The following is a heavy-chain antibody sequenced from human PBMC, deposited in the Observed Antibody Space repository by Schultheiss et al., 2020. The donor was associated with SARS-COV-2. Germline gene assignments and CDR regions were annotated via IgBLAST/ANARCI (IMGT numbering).Heavy chain of an antibody. D-gene: IGHD3-22*01. CDR3: ARPYDSSHMGGFDY. J-gene: IGHJ4*02. V-gene: IGHV4-61*01. CDR1: GGSISSGTYY. CDR2: IYYSGST. Sequence: SETLSLTCTVSGGSISSGTYYWSWIRQPPGKGLEWIGYIYYSGSTNYNPSLKSRVTISVDTSNNQFSLKLTSVTAADTAIYYCARPYDSSHMGGFDYWGQGTLLTVSS.